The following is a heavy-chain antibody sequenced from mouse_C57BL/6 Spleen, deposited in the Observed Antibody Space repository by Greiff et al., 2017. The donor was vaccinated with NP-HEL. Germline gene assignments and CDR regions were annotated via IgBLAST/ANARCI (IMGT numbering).Heavy chain of an antibody. Sequence: EVMLVESGGGLVKPGGSLKLSCAASGFNFSDYGMHWVRQAQEKGLEWVASISSGSSTIYYDDTVQGRFTLSRDNAKNTLFLQMTSRRSEDTAMYYFARPYGSSPWFAYWGQGTLVTVSA. D-gene: IGHD1-1*01. CDR2: ISSGSSTI. CDR1: GFNFSDYG. J-gene: IGHJ3*01. CDR3: ARPYGSSPWFAY. V-gene: IGHV5-17*01.